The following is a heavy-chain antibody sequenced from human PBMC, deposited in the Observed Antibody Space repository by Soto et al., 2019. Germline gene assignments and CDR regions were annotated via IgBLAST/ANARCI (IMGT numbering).Heavy chain of an antibody. J-gene: IGHJ6*02. V-gene: IGHV3-30-3*01. CDR3: ARDSVNNHGSGSYTHSHYYYGMDV. CDR1: GFTFSSYA. CDR2: ISYDGSNK. D-gene: IGHD3-10*01. Sequence: GGSLRLSCAASGFTFSSYAMHWVRQAPGKGLEWVAVISYDGSNKYYADSVKGRFTISRDNSKNTLYLQMNSLRAEDTAVYYCARDSVNNHGSGSYTHSHYYYGMDVWGQGTTVTVSS.